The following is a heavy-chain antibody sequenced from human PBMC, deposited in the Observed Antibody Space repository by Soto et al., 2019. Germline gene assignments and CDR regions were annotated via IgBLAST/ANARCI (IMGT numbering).Heavy chain of an antibody. CDR1: GFIFSRYW. J-gene: IGHJ1*01. D-gene: IGHD3-10*01. Sequence: GGSLRLSCAASGFIFSRYWMSWVRQAPGKGLEWVANIKEDGSEKYYVDSVKGRFTISRDNDKNSLYLQMNSLRAEDTAVYYCARGSLPWFGFSVEYFQHWGQGTLVTVSS. CDR2: IKEDGSEK. V-gene: IGHV3-7*01. CDR3: ARGSLPWFGFSVEYFQH.